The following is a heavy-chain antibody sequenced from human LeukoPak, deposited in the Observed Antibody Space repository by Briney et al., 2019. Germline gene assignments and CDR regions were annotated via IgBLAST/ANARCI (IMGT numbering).Heavy chain of an antibody. J-gene: IGHJ4*01. CDR2: IWYDGGNK. D-gene: IGHD1-26*01. V-gene: IGHV3-33*01. CDR1: GFTFSNYG. Sequence: GGSLRLSCAASGFTFSNYGMHWVRQAPGKGLEWVAVIWYDGGNKYYADSVKGRSTISRDNSKNTLYLQMNSLRAEDTAVYYCARVLAGATYFDYWGQGTLVTVSS. CDR3: ARVLAGATYFDY.